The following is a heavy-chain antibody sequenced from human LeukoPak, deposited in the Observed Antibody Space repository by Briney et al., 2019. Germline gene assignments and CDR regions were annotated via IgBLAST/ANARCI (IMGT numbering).Heavy chain of an antibody. CDR1: GGSITGYY. V-gene: IGHV4-59*01. CDR2: IYYSGST. J-gene: IGHJ3*01. D-gene: IGHD6-19*01. CDR3: ARGLPGYSGGDDAFDV. Sequence: KTSETLSLTRTASGGSITGYYWSWIRQPPGKGLEYIGYIYYSGSTNYNPSLKSRLTISLDTSKNQFSLKLTSVTAADTALYYCARGLPGYSGGDDAFDVWGQGTVVIVS.